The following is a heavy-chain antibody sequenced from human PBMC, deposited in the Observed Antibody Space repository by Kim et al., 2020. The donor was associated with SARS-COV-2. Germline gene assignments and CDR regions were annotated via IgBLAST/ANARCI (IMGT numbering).Heavy chain of an antibody. J-gene: IGHJ5*02. D-gene: IGHD4-17*01. CDR3: AHSGAVTTRNWFDP. V-gene: IGHV4-31*02. Sequence: NPSLQSRVTISVDTSKNQFSLKLSSVTAADTAVYYCAHSGAVTTRNWFDPWGQGTLVTVSS.